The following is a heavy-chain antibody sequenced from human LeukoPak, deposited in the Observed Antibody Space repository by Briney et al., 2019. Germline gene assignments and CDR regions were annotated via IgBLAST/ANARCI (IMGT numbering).Heavy chain of an antibody. D-gene: IGHD1-26*01. J-gene: IGHJ4*02. CDR2: ISSSSSYI. CDR1: GFTFSSYS. CDR3: ARDGAGAGYFDY. Sequence: GGSLRLSCAASGFTFSSYSMNWVRQAPGKGLEWVSSISSSSSYIYYADSVKGRFTISRDNAKNSLYLQMNSLRAEDTAVYYCARDGAGAGYFDYWGQGTLVTVSS. V-gene: IGHV3-21*01.